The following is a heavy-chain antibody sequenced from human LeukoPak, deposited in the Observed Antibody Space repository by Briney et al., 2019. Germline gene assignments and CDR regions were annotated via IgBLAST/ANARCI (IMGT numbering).Heavy chain of an antibody. CDR3: ASLIAAAGTLGEIINFDY. J-gene: IGHJ4*02. V-gene: IGHV3-48*01. D-gene: IGHD6-13*01. CDR2: ISSSSSTI. CDR1: GFTFSSYS. Sequence: GGSLRLSCAASGFTFSSYSMNWVRQAPGKGLEWVSYISSSSSTIYYADSVKGRFTISRDNAKNSLYLQMNSLRAEDTAVYYCASLIAAAGTLGEIINFDYWGQGTLVTVSS.